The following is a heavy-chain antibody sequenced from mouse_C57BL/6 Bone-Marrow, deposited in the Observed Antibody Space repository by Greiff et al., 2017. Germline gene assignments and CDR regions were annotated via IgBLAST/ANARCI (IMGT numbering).Heavy chain of an antibody. D-gene: IGHD2-2*01. Sequence: QVQLQQPGTELVKPGASVKLSCKATGYTFTSYWMHWVKQRPGQGLEWIVNINPSNGGTNYNEKFKSKATLTVDKSSSTAYLQLSSLTSEDSAVYYCARSTMVTPWYFDVWGTGTTVTVSS. J-gene: IGHJ1*03. V-gene: IGHV1-53*01. CDR3: ARSTMVTPWYFDV. CDR2: INPSNGGT. CDR1: GYTFTSYW.